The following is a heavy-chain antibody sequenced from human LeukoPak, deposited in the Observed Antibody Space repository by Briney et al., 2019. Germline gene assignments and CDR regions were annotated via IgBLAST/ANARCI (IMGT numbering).Heavy chain of an antibody. Sequence: SETLSLTCTVSGGSISSGDYYWSWIRQPPGKGLEWIGYIYYSGSTYYNPSLKSRVTISVDTSKNQFSLRLSSVTAADTAVYYCARSYDSSGYYFDYWGQGTLVTVSS. CDR1: GGSISSGDYY. J-gene: IGHJ4*02. D-gene: IGHD3-22*01. CDR3: ARSYDSSGYYFDY. CDR2: IYYSGST. V-gene: IGHV4-30-4*01.